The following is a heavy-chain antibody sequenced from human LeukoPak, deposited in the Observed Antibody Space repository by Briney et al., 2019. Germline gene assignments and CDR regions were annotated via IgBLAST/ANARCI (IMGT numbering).Heavy chain of an antibody. CDR3: ARDPRIIAVAGISETNFDY. Sequence: EASVKVSCKVSGGTFSSYAISWVRQAPGQGLEWMGRIIPILGIANYAQKFQGRVTITADKSTSTAYMELSSLRSEDTAVYYCARDPRIIAVAGISETNFDYWGQGTLVTVSS. CDR1: GGTFSSYA. CDR2: IIPILGIA. V-gene: IGHV1-69*04. J-gene: IGHJ4*02. D-gene: IGHD6-19*01.